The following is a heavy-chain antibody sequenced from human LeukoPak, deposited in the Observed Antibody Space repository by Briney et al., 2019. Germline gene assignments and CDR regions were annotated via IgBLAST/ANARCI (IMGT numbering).Heavy chain of an antibody. Sequence: PGGSLRLSCVASGFTVSSNYMSWVRQAPGKGLEWVSVIYSGNGTYYTDSVKGRFTISRDNSKNTVYLQMNSLRAEDTAVHYCARDQRGSFGDAFDLWGQGTMVTVSS. CDR3: ARDQRGSFGDAFDL. CDR1: GFTVSSNY. D-gene: IGHD2/OR15-2a*01. J-gene: IGHJ3*01. CDR2: IYSGNGT. V-gene: IGHV3-53*01.